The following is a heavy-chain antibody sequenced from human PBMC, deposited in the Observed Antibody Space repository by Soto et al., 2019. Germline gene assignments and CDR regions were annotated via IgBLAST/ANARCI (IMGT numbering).Heavy chain of an antibody. Sequence: QITLKESGPTLVKPTQTLTLTCTFSGFSLSTSGVGVGWIRQPPGKALEWLALIYWDDDKRYSPSLKSRLTITKDTAKNKAVLTTTNMNPVDTATYYCAHRTYYYDSSGYYSRVEYFQHWGQRTLVTVS. CDR1: GFSLSTSGVG. CDR2: IYWDDDK. CDR3: AHRTYYYDSSGYYSRVEYFQH. J-gene: IGHJ1*01. V-gene: IGHV2-5*02. D-gene: IGHD3-22*01.